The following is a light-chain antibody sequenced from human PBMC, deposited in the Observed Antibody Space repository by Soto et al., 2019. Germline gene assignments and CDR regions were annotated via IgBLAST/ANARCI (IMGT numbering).Light chain of an antibody. V-gene: IGKV1-5*01. CDR1: QNIDSR. J-gene: IGKJ3*01. CDR2: DAS. CDR3: QQYNSFSLFT. Sequence: DIQKAQSPSTLSASVGDRVTITCRASQNIDSRLAWYQQKPGKAPKLLVYDASTLERGVTSTFSGSGSGTDFTLTISSLQPEDFATYYCQQYNSFSLFTFGPGTKVETK.